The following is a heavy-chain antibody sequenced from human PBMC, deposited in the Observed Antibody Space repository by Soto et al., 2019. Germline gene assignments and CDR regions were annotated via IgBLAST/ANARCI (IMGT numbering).Heavy chain of an antibody. CDR1: GYTFTSYG. Sequence: QVQLVQSGAEVKKPGASVKVSCKASGYTFTSYGISWVRQAPGQGLEWMGWISAYNGNTNYAQKLQGRVTMTTDTSTSTADMELRSLRLDDTAVYYCARDLGEMVRGGMACMHQLPSGTWGQGTLVTVSS. CDR3: ARDLGEMVRGGMACMHQLPSGT. V-gene: IGHV1-18*01. CDR2: ISAYNGNT. J-gene: IGHJ5*02. D-gene: IGHD3-10*01.